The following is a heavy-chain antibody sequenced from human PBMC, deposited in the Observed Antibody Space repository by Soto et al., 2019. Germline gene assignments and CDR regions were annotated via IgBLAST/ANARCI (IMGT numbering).Heavy chain of an antibody. V-gene: IGHV3-66*01. CDR1: GFTVSSNY. Sequence: PGGSLRLSCAASGFTVSSNYMSWVRQAPGKGLEWVSVIYSGGSTYYADSVKGRFTISRDNSKNTLYLQMNSLRAEDTAVYYCASRTVTTSGGIDYYYYGMYVWGQGTTVTVSS. CDR2: IYSGGST. D-gene: IGHD4-17*01. J-gene: IGHJ6*02. CDR3: ASRTVTTSGGIDYYYYGMYV.